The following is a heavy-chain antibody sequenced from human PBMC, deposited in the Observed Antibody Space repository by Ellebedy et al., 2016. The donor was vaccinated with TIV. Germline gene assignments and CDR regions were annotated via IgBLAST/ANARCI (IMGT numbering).Heavy chain of an antibody. CDR3: AKWTVGYCSSASCYTGDY. CDR2: FNLGGTT. CDR1: GGSFNHYY. Sequence: MPSETLSLTCAVYGGSFNHYYWSWIRQLTGKGLEWIGEFNLGGTTNYNPSLKSRVTISVDTSKNQFSLKLNSVTAADTAVYYCAKWTVGYCSSASCYTGDYWGQGSLVTVSS. D-gene: IGHD2-2*02. V-gene: IGHV4-34*01. J-gene: IGHJ4*02.